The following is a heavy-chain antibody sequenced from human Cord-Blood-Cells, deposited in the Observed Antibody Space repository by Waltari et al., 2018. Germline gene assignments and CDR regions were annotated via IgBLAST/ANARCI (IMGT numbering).Heavy chain of an antibody. CDR3: ARGPPKGSLIFGVAWTWFDP. V-gene: IGHV4-34*01. CDR2: INHSGST. J-gene: IGHJ5*02. CDR1: GGSFSGYY. D-gene: IGHD3-3*01. Sequence: QVQLQQWGAGLLKPSETLSLTCAVYGGSFSGYYWSWIRQPPRTGLEWIGEINHSGSTNYNPSLKSRVTISVDTSKNQFSLKLSSVTAADTAVYYCARGPPKGSLIFGVAWTWFDPWGQGTLVTVSS.